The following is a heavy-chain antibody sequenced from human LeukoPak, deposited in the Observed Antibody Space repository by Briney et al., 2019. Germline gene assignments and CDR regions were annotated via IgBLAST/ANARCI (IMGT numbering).Heavy chain of an antibody. J-gene: IGHJ4*02. CDR3: TVLREVTNGFLDGY. Sequence: GGSLRLSCAASGFTFSSYEMNWVRQAPGKGLEWVSYISSSGSTIYYADSVKGRFTISRDNAKNSLYLHMNSLKTEDTAVYYCTVLREVTNGFLDGYWGQGTLVTVSS. D-gene: IGHD2-8*01. CDR2: ISSSGSTI. CDR1: GFTFSSYE. V-gene: IGHV3-48*03.